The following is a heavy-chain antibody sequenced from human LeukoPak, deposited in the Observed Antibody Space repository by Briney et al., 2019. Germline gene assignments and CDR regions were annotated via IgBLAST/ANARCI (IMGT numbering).Heavy chain of an antibody. D-gene: IGHD2-15*01. J-gene: IGHJ4*02. CDR2: ISSSSSTI. Sequence: AGGSLRLSCAASGFTFSSYSMNWVRQAPGKGLEWVSYISSSSSTIYYADSVKGRFTISRGNAKNSLYLQMNSLRAEDTAVYYCATSPHPLLPHFDYWGQGTLVTVSS. CDR1: GFTFSSYS. V-gene: IGHV3-48*01. CDR3: ATSPHPLLPHFDY.